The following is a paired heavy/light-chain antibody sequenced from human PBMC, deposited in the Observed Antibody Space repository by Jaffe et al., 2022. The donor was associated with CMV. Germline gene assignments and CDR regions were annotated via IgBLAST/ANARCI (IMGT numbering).Heavy chain of an antibody. CDR1: GGSISSSSYY. V-gene: IGHV4-39*01. J-gene: IGHJ5*02. D-gene: IGHD3-16*01. Sequence: QLQLQESGPGLVKPSETLSLTCTVSGGSISSSSYYWGWIRQPPGKGLEWIGSIYYSGSTYYNPSLKSRVTISVDTSKNQFSLKLSSVTAADTAVYYCARHYLYYDYVWGQIHGNWFDPWGQGTLVTVSS. CDR2: IYYSGST. CDR3: ARHYLYYDYVWGQIHGNWFDP.
Light chain of an antibody. Sequence: QSALTQPASVSGSPGQSITISCTGTSSDVGGYNYVSWYQQHPGKAPKLMIYDVSNRPSGVSNRFSGSKSGNTASLTISGLQAEDEADYYCSSYTSSSTLHWVFGGGTKLTVL. J-gene: IGLJ3*02. CDR1: SSDVGGYNY. V-gene: IGLV2-14*03. CDR3: SSYTSSSTLHWV. CDR2: DVS.